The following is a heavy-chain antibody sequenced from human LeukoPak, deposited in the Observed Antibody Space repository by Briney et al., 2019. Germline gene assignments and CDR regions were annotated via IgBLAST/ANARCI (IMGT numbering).Heavy chain of an antibody. J-gene: IGHJ6*04. D-gene: IGHD1-26*01. V-gene: IGHV3-30*18. Sequence: GRSLRLSCAASGFTFSNYGIHWVRQAPGKGLEWVAVISYDGSNKYYADSVKGRFTISRDNSKNTLYLQMNSLRAEDRAVYYCAKPRGANYYCYYGMDVWGKGTTVTVSS. CDR3: AKPRGANYYCYYGMDV. CDR2: ISYDGSNK. CDR1: GFTFSNYG.